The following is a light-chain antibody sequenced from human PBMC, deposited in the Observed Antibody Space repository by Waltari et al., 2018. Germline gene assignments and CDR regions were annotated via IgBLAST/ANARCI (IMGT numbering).Light chain of an antibody. CDR1: TSNLGRTH. CDR3: ATWDGSLTAWV. CDR2: RNN. V-gene: IGLV1-47*01. J-gene: IGLJ3*02. Sequence: QSVLTPPPSASGTPGQRVTISCSGSTSNLGRTHVYWYQQFPGTAPKLLVYRNNERPSGVPDRISGSKSGTSASLAISGLRSEDEADYYCATWDGSLTAWVFGGGTKVTVL.